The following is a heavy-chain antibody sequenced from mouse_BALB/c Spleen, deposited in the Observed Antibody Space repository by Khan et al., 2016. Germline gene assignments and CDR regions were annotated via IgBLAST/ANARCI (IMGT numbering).Heavy chain of an antibody. V-gene: IGHV9-3-1*01. CDR1: GYTFTNYG. CDR3: ARGGGNYAWFAY. CDR2: INTYTGEP. J-gene: IGHJ3*01. Sequence: QIQLVQSGPELKKPGETVKISCKASGYTFTNYGMNWVKQSPGKGLKWMGWINTYTGEPTYADDFKGRFAFSLETSASTAYLQINNLKNEDTATYFCARGGGNYAWFAYWGQGTLVTVSA. D-gene: IGHD2-1*01.